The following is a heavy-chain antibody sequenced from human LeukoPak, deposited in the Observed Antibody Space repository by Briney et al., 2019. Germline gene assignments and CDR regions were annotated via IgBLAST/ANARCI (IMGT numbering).Heavy chain of an antibody. V-gene: IGHV3-33*08. CDR1: GFTFNNYV. J-gene: IGHJ4*02. CDR3: ARDRGRGSSHNDY. D-gene: IGHD2-15*01. Sequence: GGSLRLSCAASGFTFNNYVMHWVRQAPGKGLEWVAVIWYDGSNIYYADSVKGRFTISRDNSKNTLYLQMDSLRAEDTAVYYCARDRGRGSSHNDYWGQGILVTVSS. CDR2: IWYDGSNI.